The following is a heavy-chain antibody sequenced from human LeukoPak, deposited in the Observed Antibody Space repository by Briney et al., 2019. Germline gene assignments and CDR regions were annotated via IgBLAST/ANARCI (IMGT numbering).Heavy chain of an antibody. CDR2: ISSSSSYI. J-gene: IGHJ4*02. CDR3: ARHNSSAYDY. D-gene: IGHD6-25*01. Sequence: GGSLRLSCAASGFTFSSYSMNWVRRAPGKGLEWVSSISSSSSYIYYADSVKGRFTISRDNAKNSLYLQMNSLRAEDTAVYYCARHNSSAYDYWGQGTLVTVSS. CDR1: GFTFSSYS. V-gene: IGHV3-21*01.